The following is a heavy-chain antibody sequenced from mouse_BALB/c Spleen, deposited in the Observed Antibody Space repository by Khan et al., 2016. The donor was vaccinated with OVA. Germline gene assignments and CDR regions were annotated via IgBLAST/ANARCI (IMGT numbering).Heavy chain of an antibody. J-gene: IGHJ1*01. CDR1: GYSFTSYW. CDR2: IHPSDSAT. D-gene: IGHD2-12*01. CDR3: ARGAYYIRFDV. Sequence: VQLQESGAELVRPGASVKLSCKASGYSFTSYWMNWVKQRPGQGLEWIGMIHPSDSATRLNQKFKDKATLTVDKSSSTAYMQLSSPTSADSAVYYCARGAYYIRFDVWGAGTTVTVSS. V-gene: IGHV1S82*01.